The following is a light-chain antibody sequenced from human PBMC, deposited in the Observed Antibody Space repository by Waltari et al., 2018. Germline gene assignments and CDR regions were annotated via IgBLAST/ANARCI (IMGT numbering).Light chain of an antibody. CDR2: EFS. Sequence: QSALTQPPSASGSPGQSVTISCTGTSSDVGGYNYVPWYQQHPGKAPKLIIFEFSKWPSGVPDRFSGSKSGNTASLTLSGLQAEDEADYYCSSYAGSNNFVVFGGGTKLTVL. CDR1: SSDVGGYNY. V-gene: IGLV2-8*01. CDR3: SSYAGSNNFVV. J-gene: IGLJ3*02.